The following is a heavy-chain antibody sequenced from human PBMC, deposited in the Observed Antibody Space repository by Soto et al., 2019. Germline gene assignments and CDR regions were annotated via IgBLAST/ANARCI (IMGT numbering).Heavy chain of an antibody. CDR1: AFTFKNHW. CDR2: INGDGSFT. CDR3: ARFYYDSSGYLPSPYYYYYVMSV. D-gene: IGHD3-22*01. J-gene: IGHJ6*02. V-gene: IGHV3-74*01. Sequence: GGSLRLSCAASAFTFKNHWMHWVRQVPGKGPVWVSRINGDGSFTSYADAVKGRFTISRDNAKNTLSLQMNSLRAEDTAVYYCARFYYDSSGYLPSPYYYYYVMSVSGQGTTVTGSS.